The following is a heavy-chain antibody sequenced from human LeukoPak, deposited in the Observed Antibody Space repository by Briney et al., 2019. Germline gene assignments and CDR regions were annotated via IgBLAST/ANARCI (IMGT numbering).Heavy chain of an antibody. CDR2: IYHSGST. Sequence: PSETLSLTCAVSGYSISSGYYWGWIRQPPGKGLEWTGNIYHSGSTYYNPSLKSRVTVSVDTSKNHFSLRLSSVTAADTAMYYCARTYGGKYFPHWGQGTLVIVSS. V-gene: IGHV4-38-2*01. CDR1: GYSISSGYY. J-gene: IGHJ1*01. D-gene: IGHD4-23*01. CDR3: ARTYGGKYFPH.